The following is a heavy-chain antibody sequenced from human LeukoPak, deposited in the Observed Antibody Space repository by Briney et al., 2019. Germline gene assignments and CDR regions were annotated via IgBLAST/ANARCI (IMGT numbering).Heavy chain of an antibody. D-gene: IGHD6-13*01. J-gene: IGHJ6*03. CDR3: AREGWQAAAGRGRNYYHYMDV. CDR2: IYYSGST. CDR1: GGSISSYY. V-gene: IGHV4-59*01. Sequence: PSETLSLTCTVSGGSISSYYWSWIRQPPGKGLEWIGYIYYSGSTNYNPSLKSRVTISVDTSKNQFSLKLSSVTAADTAVYYCAREGWQAAAGRGRNYYHYMDVWGKGTTVTVSS.